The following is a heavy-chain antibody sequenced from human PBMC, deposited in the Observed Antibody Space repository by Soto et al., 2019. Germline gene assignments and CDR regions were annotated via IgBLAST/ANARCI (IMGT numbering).Heavy chain of an antibody. V-gene: IGHV4-30-2*01. CDR3: SRLVGSGSYYHRHFDY. D-gene: IGHD3-10*01. CDR2: SYHSGST. CDR1: GGSISSGGYS. Sequence: SETLSLTCAVSGGSISSGGYSWSWIRQPPGKGLEGMGYSYHSGSTYYNPSLKSRVTISVDTSKNQFSLTVSSVTAADTAVYYCSRLVGSGSYYHRHFDYSGQGTLVTVSS. J-gene: IGHJ4*02.